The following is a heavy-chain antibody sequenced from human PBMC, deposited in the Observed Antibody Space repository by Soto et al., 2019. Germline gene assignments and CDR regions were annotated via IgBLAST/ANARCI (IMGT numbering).Heavy chain of an antibody. V-gene: IGHV1-3*01. CDR3: ARDLSFYYGSGSYSDY. CDR2: INAGNGNT. D-gene: IGHD3-10*01. Sequence: GASVKVSCKASGYTFTSYAMHWVRQAPGQRLEWMGWINAGNGNTKYSQKFQGRVTITRDTSASTAYMELSGLRSEDTAVYYCARDLSFYYGSGSYSDYWGQGTLVTVSS. J-gene: IGHJ4*02. CDR1: GYTFTSYA.